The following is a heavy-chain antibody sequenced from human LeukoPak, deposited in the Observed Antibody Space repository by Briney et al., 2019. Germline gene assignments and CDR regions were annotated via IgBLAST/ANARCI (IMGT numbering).Heavy chain of an antibody. CDR3: AKEVTMIVMVTSGMDV. J-gene: IGHJ6*02. CDR2: ISGDGGDT. Sequence: PGGSLRLSCAASGFTFSSYAMSWVRQAPGKGLEWVSLISGDGGDTYYADSVKGRFTISRDNSKNSLYLQMNSLKTEDTALYYCAKEVTMIVMVTSGMDVWGQGTTVAVSS. D-gene: IGHD3-22*01. V-gene: IGHV3-43*02. CDR1: GFTFSSYA.